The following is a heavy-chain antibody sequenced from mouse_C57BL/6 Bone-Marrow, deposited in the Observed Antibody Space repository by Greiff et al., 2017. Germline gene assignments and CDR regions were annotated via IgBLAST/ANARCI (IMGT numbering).Heavy chain of an antibody. D-gene: IGHD3-2*02. CDR2: IYPRSGNT. Sequence: VQLQESGAELARPGASVKLFCKASGYTFTSYGISWVKQRTGQGLEWIGEIYPRSGNTYYNEKFKGKATLTADKSSSTAYMELRILTSEDSAVYFCARRLTQAGFAYWGQGTLVTVSA. V-gene: IGHV1-81*01. CDR1: GYTFTSYG. CDR3: ARRLTQAGFAY. J-gene: IGHJ3*01.